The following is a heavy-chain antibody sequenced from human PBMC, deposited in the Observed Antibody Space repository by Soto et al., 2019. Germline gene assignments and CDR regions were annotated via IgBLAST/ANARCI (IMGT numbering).Heavy chain of an antibody. Sequence: GGSLRLSCAASGFTFSSYWMSWVRQAPGKGLEWVANIKQDGSEKYYVDSVKGRFTISRDNAKNSLYLQMNSLRAEDTAVYYCARVFFREGTDFDYWGQGTLVTVSS. V-gene: IGHV3-7*01. CDR3: ARVFFREGTDFDY. D-gene: IGHD3-10*01. CDR2: IKQDGSEK. CDR1: GFTFSSYW. J-gene: IGHJ4*02.